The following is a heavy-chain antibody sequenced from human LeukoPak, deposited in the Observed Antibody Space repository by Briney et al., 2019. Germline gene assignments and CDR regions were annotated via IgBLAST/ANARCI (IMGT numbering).Heavy chain of an antibody. Sequence: PSETLSLTCTLSRGSISSHYWNWIRQPPRKGLEWMGNIYYSGSTNYNPSLKSRVTILVDTSKNQFSLKMSSVTAADTAVYYCARANGGWDRYDYWGQGTLITVSS. J-gene: IGHJ4*02. V-gene: IGHV4-59*11. D-gene: IGHD6-19*01. CDR2: IYYSGST. CDR3: ARANGGWDRYDY. CDR1: RGSISSHY.